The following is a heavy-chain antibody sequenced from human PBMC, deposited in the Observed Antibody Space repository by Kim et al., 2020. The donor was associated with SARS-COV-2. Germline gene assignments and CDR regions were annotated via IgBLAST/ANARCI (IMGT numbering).Heavy chain of an antibody. V-gene: IGHV3-49*04. J-gene: IGHJ4*02. CDR2: IRSTAYGGTA. CDR3: TREAWGWKSCFAY. D-gene: IGHD1-1*01. Sequence: GGSLRLSCSISGFNVGDYAVSWVRQAPGKGLEWIGFIRSTAYGGTAEYAASVNGRFTISRDESSNIAYLQMNSLKSEDTAVYYCTREAWGWKSCFAYWGRGTLVTVSS. CDR1: GFNVGDYA.